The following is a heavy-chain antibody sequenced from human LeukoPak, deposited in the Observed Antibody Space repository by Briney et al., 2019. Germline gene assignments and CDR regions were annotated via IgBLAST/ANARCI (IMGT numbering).Heavy chain of an antibody. CDR2: ISSDGSST. V-gene: IGHV3-74*01. CDR1: GFTFSSYC. J-gene: IGHJ4*02. Sequence: GGSLRLSCAASGFTFSSYCMHWVRQAPGNGLVWVSRISSDGSSTSYADSVRGRFTISRDKAQNTMYLKMNSMRVEDTAVYYCARFILGYWGQGTLVTVSS. CDR3: ARFILGY.